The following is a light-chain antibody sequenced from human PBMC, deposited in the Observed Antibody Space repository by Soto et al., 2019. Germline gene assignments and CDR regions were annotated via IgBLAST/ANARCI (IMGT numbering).Light chain of an antibody. Sequence: IVLTQSPGTLSLSPGERATLSCRASHSVSSIYLAWYQQKPGQAPRLLIYGASSRATGIPDRFSGSGSGTDFTLTISRLEPEDFAVYYFQQYGSSPPYTFGQWTKLEIK. CDR3: QQYGSSPPYT. CDR1: HSVSSIY. J-gene: IGKJ2*01. CDR2: GAS. V-gene: IGKV3-20*01.